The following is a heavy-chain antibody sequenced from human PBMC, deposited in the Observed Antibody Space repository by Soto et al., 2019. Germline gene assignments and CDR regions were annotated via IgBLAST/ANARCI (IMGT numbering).Heavy chain of an antibody. V-gene: IGHV1-18*01. CDR2: ISAYNGNT. D-gene: IGHD2-2*01. CDR3: ARDLLSREAYHYYYYYMEV. CDR1: GYTFTSYG. Sequence: ASVKVSCKASGYTFTSYGISWVRQAPGQGLEWMGWISAYNGNTNYAQKLQGRVTMTTDTSTSTAYMELRSLRSDDTAVYYCARDLLSREAYHYYYYYMEVWGKGTTVTAP. J-gene: IGHJ6*03.